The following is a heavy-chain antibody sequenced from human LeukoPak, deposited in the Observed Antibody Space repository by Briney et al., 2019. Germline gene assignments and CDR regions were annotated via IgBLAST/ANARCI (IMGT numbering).Heavy chain of an antibody. D-gene: IGHD2-2*01. Sequence: GASVKVSCKASGYTFTSYGISWVRQAPGQGLEWMGWISAYNGNTNYAQKLQGRVTMTTDTSTSTAYTELRSLRSDDTAVYYCARDLLYCSSTSCYPYNWFDPWGQGTLVTVSS. J-gene: IGHJ5*02. CDR2: ISAYNGNT. CDR1: GYTFTSYG. V-gene: IGHV1-18*01. CDR3: ARDLLYCSSTSCYPYNWFDP.